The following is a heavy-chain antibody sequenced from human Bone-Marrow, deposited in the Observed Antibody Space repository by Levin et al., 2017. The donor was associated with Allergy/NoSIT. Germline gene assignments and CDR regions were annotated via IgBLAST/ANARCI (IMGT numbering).Heavy chain of an antibody. CDR3: ARENRGGY. V-gene: IGHV3-49*02. J-gene: IGHJ4*02. D-gene: IGHD1-14*01. Sequence: KGLEWVGYIRSKGYGGTIEYAASVKGRFAISRDDSKGIAYLQINSLKTEDTAVYYCARENRGGYWGQGTLVTVSS. CDR2: IRSKGYGGTI.